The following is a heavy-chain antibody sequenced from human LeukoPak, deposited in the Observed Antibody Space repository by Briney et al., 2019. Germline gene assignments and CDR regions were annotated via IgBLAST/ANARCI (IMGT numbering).Heavy chain of an antibody. CDR1: GFTISSNY. CDR3: ARGSVSYNYFDY. CDR2: IYSGGST. V-gene: IGHV3-53*01. J-gene: IGHJ4*02. D-gene: IGHD4-11*01. Sequence: GGSLRLSCAASGFTISSNYMSWVHQAPGKGLEWVSVIYSGGSTYYADSVKGRFTISRDNSKNTLYLQMNSLRAEDTAVYYCARGSVSYNYFDYWGQGTLVTVSS.